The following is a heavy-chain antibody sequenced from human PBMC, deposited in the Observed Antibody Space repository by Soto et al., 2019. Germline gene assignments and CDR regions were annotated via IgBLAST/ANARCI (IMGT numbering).Heavy chain of an antibody. CDR3: ARVTLGYSYGPFDY. CDR1: GFTFSNYA. D-gene: IGHD5-18*01. Sequence: GGSLRLSCAASGFTFSNYAIHWVRQAPGKGLEWVAVISYDGSNKYYADSVKGRFTISRDNSKNTLYLQMNSLRAEDTAVYYCARVTLGYSYGPFDYWGQGTLVTVSS. V-gene: IGHV3-30-3*01. CDR2: ISYDGSNK. J-gene: IGHJ4*02.